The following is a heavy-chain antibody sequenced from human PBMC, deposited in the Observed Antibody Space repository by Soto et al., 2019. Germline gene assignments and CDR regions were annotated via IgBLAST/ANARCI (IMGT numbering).Heavy chain of an antibody. J-gene: IGHJ5*02. Sequence: ASVKVSCKASGGTFSSYAISWVRQAPGQGLEWMGGIIPIFGTANYAQKFQGRVTITADESTSTAYMELSSLRSEDTAVYYCAVSYDFWSGRFDPWGQGTLVTVSS. D-gene: IGHD3-3*01. CDR3: AVSYDFWSGRFDP. CDR2: IIPIFGTA. V-gene: IGHV1-69*13. CDR1: GGTFSSYA.